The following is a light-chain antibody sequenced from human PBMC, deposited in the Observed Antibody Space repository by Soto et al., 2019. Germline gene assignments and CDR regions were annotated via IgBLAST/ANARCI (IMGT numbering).Light chain of an antibody. CDR1: QSVSSSY. CDR3: QQYGSSPPLT. J-gene: IGKJ4*01. Sequence: EIVLTQSPGTLSLSPGERATLSCRASQSVSSSYLAWYQQKPGQAPRLLIYGASRRATGIPDRFSGSGCGTDFTLTISRLEPEDFAVYYCQQYGSSPPLTFGGGTKVEIK. V-gene: IGKV3-20*01. CDR2: GAS.